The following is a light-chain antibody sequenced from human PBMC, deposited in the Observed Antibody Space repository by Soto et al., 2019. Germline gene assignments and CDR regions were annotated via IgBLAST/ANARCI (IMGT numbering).Light chain of an antibody. Sequence: DIQMTQSPSTLSAFVGDRVTITCRTSQSIDNWLAWYQQKPGKAPKLLIYKASSLEGGVPSRFSGSGSGTEFTLTISSLQPDDFVTYYCQQYSTYPLTFGQGTKLEIK. CDR1: QSIDNW. CDR3: QQYSTYPLT. V-gene: IGKV1-5*03. J-gene: IGKJ2*01. CDR2: KAS.